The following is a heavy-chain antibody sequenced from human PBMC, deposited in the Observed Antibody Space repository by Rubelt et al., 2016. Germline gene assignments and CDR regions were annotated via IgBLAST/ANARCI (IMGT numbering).Heavy chain of an antibody. D-gene: IGHD3-22*01. CDR1: GFSFSDYY. CDR2: ISSTGVTI. CDR3: VRDQYAYYDSSGLYLDD. V-gene: IGHV3-11*01. J-gene: IGHJ4*02. Sequence: VRLVESGGGLVKPGGSLRLSCEGSGFSFSDYYISWIRQAPGKGLEWVSYISSTGVTIFYADSVKGRFIISRDNAKNSLYLQMNSLRVEDTAVYYCVRDQYAYYDSSGLYLDDWGQGSLVTVSS.